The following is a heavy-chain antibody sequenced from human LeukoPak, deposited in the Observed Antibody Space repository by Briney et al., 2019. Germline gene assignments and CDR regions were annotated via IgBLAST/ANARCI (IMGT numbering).Heavy chain of an antibody. Sequence: GSLRLSCAASGFTFSSYWMHWVRQAPGKGLMWVSRINSDGSRTTYADSVRGRFTISGDNAKSTLYLQMSSLRAEDTAVYYCARVRDDYTYFDCWGQGTLVTVSS. D-gene: IGHD4-11*01. V-gene: IGHV3-74*01. J-gene: IGHJ4*02. CDR2: INSDGSRT. CDR1: GFTFSSYW. CDR3: ARVRDDYTYFDC.